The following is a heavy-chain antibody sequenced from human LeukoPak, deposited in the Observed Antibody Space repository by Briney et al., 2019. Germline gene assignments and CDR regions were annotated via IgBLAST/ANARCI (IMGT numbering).Heavy chain of an antibody. CDR1: GFTFSSYE. D-gene: IGHD5-18*01. CDR2: ISSSGSTI. Sequence: PGGSLRLSCAASGFTFSSYEMNWVRQAPGKGLEWVSYISSSGSTIYYADSVKGRFTISRDNAKNSLYLQMNSLRAEDTAVYYCARVEADTAMIYYYYGTDVWGQGTTVTVSS. CDR3: ARVEADTAMIYYYYGTDV. J-gene: IGHJ6*02. V-gene: IGHV3-48*03.